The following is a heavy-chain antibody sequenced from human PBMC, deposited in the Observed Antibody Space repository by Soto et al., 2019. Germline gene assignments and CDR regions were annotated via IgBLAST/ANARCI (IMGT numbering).Heavy chain of an antibody. CDR2: ISGSGGST. D-gene: IGHD3-22*01. Sequence: PGGSLRLSCAASGFTFSSYAMSWVRQAPGKGLEWVSAISGSGGSTYYADSVQGRFNISRDNSKNTLYLQMNSLRAEDTAVYYCAKSRRYDDSSGSLTRTAYYFDYWGKGTLVTVSA. CDR3: AKSRRYDDSSGSLTRTAYYFDY. J-gene: IGHJ4*02. V-gene: IGHV3-23*01. CDR1: GFTFSSYA.